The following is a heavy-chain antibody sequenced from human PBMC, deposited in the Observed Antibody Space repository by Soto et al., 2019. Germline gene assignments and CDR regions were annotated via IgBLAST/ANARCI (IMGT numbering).Heavy chain of an antibody. CDR2: INAYNGDR. V-gene: IGHV1-18*01. Sequence: QGQVVQSGPELKKPGASVNVSCKAQGYIFTKYGIGWVRQSPGHGIAWMGLINAYNGDRKVAQKFQDRVSMTTDTATDTAYMELKSLRSGDTAVYYCARLQLGGDRMLNWFDPWGQGTLVTVSS. CDR3: ARLQLGGDRMLNWFDP. CDR1: GYIFTKYG. D-gene: IGHD2-21*02. J-gene: IGHJ5*02.